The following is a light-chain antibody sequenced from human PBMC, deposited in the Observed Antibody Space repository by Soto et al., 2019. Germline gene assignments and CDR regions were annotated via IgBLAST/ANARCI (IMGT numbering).Light chain of an antibody. Sequence: SALSHPASVSWSPGQSITISCTGTSSDVGGFEYVSWYQHQPGKAPKLIIYDVTKRPSGVSNRFSGSKSGNTASLTISGIQAEDEGDYYCGSITRSSTSVFGTGTKVTVL. CDR1: SSDVGGFEY. CDR2: DVT. J-gene: IGLJ1*01. V-gene: IGLV2-14*01. CDR3: GSITRSSTSV.